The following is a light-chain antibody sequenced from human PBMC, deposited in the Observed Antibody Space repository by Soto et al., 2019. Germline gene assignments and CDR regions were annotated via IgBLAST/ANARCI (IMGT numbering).Light chain of an antibody. CDR3: QQYGYLVT. CDR2: GAS. J-gene: IGKJ4*01. CDR1: QSITNNY. Sequence: EIVLTQSPGTLSLSPGERATLSCRASQSITNNYLAWYQQKPGRAHRLLIYGASSRATGIPDRFSGSGSGTDFTLTLSRLEPEDFAMYYCQQYGYLVTFGGGTKVEIK. V-gene: IGKV3-20*01.